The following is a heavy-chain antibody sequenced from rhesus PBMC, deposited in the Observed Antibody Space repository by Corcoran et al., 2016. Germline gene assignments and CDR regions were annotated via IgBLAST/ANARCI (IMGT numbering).Heavy chain of an antibody. V-gene: IGHV4-122*02. D-gene: IGHD4-23*01. CDR2: ISYSGST. J-gene: IGHJ4*01. CDR3: ARDTVTKGFDY. CDR1: GYSISSGYG. Sequence: QLQLQESGPGLVKPSETLSLTCAVSGYSISSGYGWSWIRQPPGKGLEWIGYISYSGSTSSNPSLKSRVTISRDTSKNQFSLKLSSVTAADTVVYYCARDTVTKGFDYWGQGVLVTVSS.